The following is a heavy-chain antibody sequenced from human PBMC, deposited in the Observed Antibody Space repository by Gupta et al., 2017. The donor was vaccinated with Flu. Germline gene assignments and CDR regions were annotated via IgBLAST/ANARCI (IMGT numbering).Heavy chain of an antibody. D-gene: IGHD4-17*01. J-gene: IGHJ2*01. Sequence: QVQLVESGGGLVKPGGFLRLSCAASGFPFSAYYMSWIRQAPGKGLEWVSYISSSGSTIYYTDSVKGRFTISRDNAKNSLYLQMNSLRAEDTAVYYCAREVDYGGDPYWYFDLWGRGTLVTVSS. V-gene: IGHV3-11*01. CDR1: GFPFSAYY. CDR2: ISSSGSTI. CDR3: AREVDYGGDPYWYFDL.